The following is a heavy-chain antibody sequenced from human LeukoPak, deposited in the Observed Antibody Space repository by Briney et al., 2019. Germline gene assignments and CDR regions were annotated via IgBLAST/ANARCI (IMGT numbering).Heavy chain of an antibody. Sequence: GGSLRLSCAASGFTFSSYSMNWVRQAPGKGLEWVSYISSSSSTIYYADSVKGRFTISRDNAKNSLYLQMNSLRAEDTAVYYCARIKDYVWGSYRSPYYFDYWGQGTLVTVSS. J-gene: IGHJ4*02. CDR3: ARIKDYVWGSYRSPYYFDY. CDR2: ISSSSSTI. D-gene: IGHD3-16*02. CDR1: GFTFSSYS. V-gene: IGHV3-48*04.